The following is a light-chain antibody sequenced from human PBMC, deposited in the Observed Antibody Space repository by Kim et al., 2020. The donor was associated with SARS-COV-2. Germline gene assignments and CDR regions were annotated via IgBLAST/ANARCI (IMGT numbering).Light chain of an antibody. V-gene: IGKV1-27*01. Sequence: DIQMTQSPSSLSASVRDRVTITCRASHGISNYLGWYQQKPGKVPKVLIYAASALQLGVPSRFSGSGSGTDFTLTISSLQPEDVATYYCQKYNSAPAHFGGGTKVDIK. J-gene: IGKJ4*01. CDR3: QKYNSAPAH. CDR1: HGISNY. CDR2: AAS.